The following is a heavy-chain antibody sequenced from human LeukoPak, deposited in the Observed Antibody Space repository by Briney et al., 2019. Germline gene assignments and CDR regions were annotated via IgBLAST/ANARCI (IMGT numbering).Heavy chain of an antibody. CDR2: IKQDGSEK. V-gene: IGHV3-7*01. CDR1: GFTLSWYW. Sequence: GGSLRLSCAASGFTLSWYWMSWVRQAPGKGLEWVANIKQDGSEKYYAGSVKGRFAISRDNAKNSLYLQMNSVRAEDTAVYYCAREAYHYGSGSQDFDYWGQGTLVTVS. CDR3: AREAYHYGSGSQDFDY. J-gene: IGHJ4*02. D-gene: IGHD3-10*01.